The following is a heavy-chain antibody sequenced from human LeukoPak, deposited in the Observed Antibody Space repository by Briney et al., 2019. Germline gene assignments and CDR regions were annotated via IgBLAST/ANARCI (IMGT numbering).Heavy chain of an antibody. CDR3: ATYNTSLGWLDP. CDR2: IYYTGST. V-gene: IGHV4-39*07. Sequence: PSETLSLTCTVSGDSISTSNSYWGWIRQPPGKGLEWIGSIYYTGSTYYNPSLKSRVTMSIDTSNNQFSLRLTSVTAADTAIYYCATYNTSLGWLDPWGQGTLVTVSS. CDR1: GDSISTSNSY. D-gene: IGHD6-6*01. J-gene: IGHJ5*02.